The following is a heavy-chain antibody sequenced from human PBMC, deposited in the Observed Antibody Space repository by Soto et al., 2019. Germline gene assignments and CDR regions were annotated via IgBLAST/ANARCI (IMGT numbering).Heavy chain of an antibody. CDR2: ISYDGSNK. D-gene: IGHD5-18*01. CDR1: GFTFSSYA. J-gene: IGHJ4*02. V-gene: IGHV3-30-3*01. CDR3: AREPSHPGYSYGDY. Sequence: QVQLVESGGGVVQPGRSLRLSCAASGFTFSSYAMHWVRQAPGKGLEWVAVISYDGSNKYYADSVKGRFTISSDNSKNTLYLQMNSLRAEDTAVYYCAREPSHPGYSYGDYWGQGTLVTVSS.